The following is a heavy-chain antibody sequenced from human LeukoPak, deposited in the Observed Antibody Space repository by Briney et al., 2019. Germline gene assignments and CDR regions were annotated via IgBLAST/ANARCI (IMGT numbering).Heavy chain of an antibody. CDR2: ISWNSSSI. CDR1: GFTFDDYA. J-gene: IGHJ4*02. D-gene: IGHD3-22*01. CDR3: AKDYDSSGYYCYFDY. Sequence: GRSLRLSCAASGFTFDDYAMHWVRQAPGKGLEWVSGISWNSSSIGYADSVKGRFTISRDNAKNSLYLQMNSLRAEDTALYYCAKDYDSSGYYCYFDYWGQGTLVTVSS. V-gene: IGHV3-9*01.